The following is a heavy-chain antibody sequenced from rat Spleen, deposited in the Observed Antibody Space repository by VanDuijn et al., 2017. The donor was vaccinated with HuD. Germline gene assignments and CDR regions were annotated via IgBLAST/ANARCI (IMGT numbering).Heavy chain of an antibody. Sequence: EVQLVETGGGLVQPGKSLKLSCVASGFTFSRYWMYWVRQAPGKGLEWVSSVSSDGINTYYPDSVKVRFTISRDNAENIVFLQMNSLKCEDPATYYCAVAGYGYWGQGTLVTVSS. J-gene: IGHJ3*01. CDR2: VSSDGINT. V-gene: IGHV5-58*01. CDR1: GFTFSRYW. CDR3: AVAGYGY.